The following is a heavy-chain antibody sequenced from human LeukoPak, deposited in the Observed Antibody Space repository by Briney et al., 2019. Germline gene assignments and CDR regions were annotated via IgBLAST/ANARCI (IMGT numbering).Heavy chain of an antibody. D-gene: IGHD3-10*01. CDR3: ARGAERVRGVIIDLFYMDV. CDR2: MNPNSGNT. J-gene: IGHJ6*03. CDR1: GYTFTSYD. Sequence: GASVKVSCKASGYTFTSYDINWVRQATGQGLEWMGWMNPNSGNTGYAQKLQGRVTMTRNTSISTAYMELSSLRSEDTAVYYCARGAERVRGVIIDLFYMDVWGKGTTVTVSS. V-gene: IGHV1-8*01.